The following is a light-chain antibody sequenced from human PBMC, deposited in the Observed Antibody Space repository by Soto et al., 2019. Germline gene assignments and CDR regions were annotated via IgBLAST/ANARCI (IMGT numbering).Light chain of an antibody. J-gene: IGLJ1*01. CDR2: EVS. Sequence: QSVLTQPASVSGSPGQSITISCTGTSSDVGGYNYASWYQQHPGKAPKLMIYEVSNRPSGVSNRFSGSKSGNTASRTISGLQAEDEADYYCSSYTSSSTYVFGTGTKVTVL. CDR3: SSYTSSSTYV. V-gene: IGLV2-14*01. CDR1: SSDVGGYNY.